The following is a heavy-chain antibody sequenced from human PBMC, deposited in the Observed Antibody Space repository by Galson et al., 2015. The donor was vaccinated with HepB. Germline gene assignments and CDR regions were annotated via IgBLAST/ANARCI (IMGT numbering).Heavy chain of an antibody. V-gene: IGHV3-30*18. CDR2: ISYDGRNK. CDR3: AKEHQAPGELEYDHYGMDV. Sequence: SLRLSCAASGFTFSTYAIHWVRQAPGKGLDWVAVISYDGRNKFYADSVKGRFTISRDNSKNTLYLRMNSLRGEDTAVYYCAKEHQAPGELEYDHYGMDVWGQGTTVTVSS. CDR1: GFTFSTYA. J-gene: IGHJ6*02. D-gene: IGHD2/OR15-2a*01.